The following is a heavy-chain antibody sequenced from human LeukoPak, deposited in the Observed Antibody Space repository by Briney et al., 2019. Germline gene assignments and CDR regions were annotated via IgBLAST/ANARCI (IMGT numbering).Heavy chain of an antibody. Sequence: PGGSLRLSCAASGFTVSSNYMSWVRQAPGKGLECVSAIYSGGSTYYADSVKGRFTISRDNSKNTLYLQMNSLRAEDTAVYYCARLWEQQLVRGDYFEYWGQGTLVTVSS. CDR3: ARLWEQQLVRGDYFEY. V-gene: IGHV3-53*01. D-gene: IGHD6-13*01. CDR1: GFTVSSNY. J-gene: IGHJ4*02. CDR2: IYSGGST.